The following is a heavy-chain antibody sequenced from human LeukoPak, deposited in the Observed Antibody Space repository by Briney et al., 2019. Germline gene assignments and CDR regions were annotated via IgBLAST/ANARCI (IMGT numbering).Heavy chain of an antibody. CDR2: IIPIFGTA. CDR1: GGTFSSYA. J-gene: IGHJ5*02. CDR3: ARGGSWYEGDNWFGP. Sequence: SVKVSCKASGGTFSSYAISWVRQAPGQGLEWMGGIIPIFGTANYAQKFQGRVTITADESTSTAYMELSSLRSEDTAVYYCARGGSWYEGDNWFGPWGQGTLVTVSS. V-gene: IGHV1-69*01. D-gene: IGHD6-13*01.